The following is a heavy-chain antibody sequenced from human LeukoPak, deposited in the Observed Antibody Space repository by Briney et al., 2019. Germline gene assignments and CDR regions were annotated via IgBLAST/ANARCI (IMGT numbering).Heavy chain of an antibody. J-gene: IGHJ4*02. D-gene: IGHD2-2*01. CDR2: ISGADPGT. CDR3: AKGQAGSCSGSRCYHSDF. CDR1: GFTFNIYA. Sequence: GGALRLSCAASGFTFNIYAMTWVRQAPEKGVECSSAISGADPGTFYADSVKGRFTISRDNSRNTLYLQMNSLRAEDSAVYYCAKGQAGSCSGSRCYHSDFWGQGSLVTVSS. V-gene: IGHV3-23*01.